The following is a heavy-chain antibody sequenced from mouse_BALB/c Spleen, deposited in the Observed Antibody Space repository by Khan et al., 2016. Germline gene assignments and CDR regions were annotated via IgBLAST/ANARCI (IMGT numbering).Heavy chain of an antibody. CDR1: GFTFSSYA. J-gene: IGHJ3*01. Sequence: EVELVESGGGLVKPGGSLKLSCAASGFTFSSYAMSWVRQTPEKRLEWVASISSGGSTYYPDSVKGRFTISSDNARNILYLQMSSLRSEDTAMYYCARGLYGTDWGQGTLVTVSA. V-gene: IGHV5-6-5*01. CDR2: ISSGGST. CDR3: ARGLYGTD. D-gene: IGHD2-10*02.